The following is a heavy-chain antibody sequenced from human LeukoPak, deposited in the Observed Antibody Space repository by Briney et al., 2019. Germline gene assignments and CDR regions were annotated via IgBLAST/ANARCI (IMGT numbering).Heavy chain of an antibody. D-gene: IGHD3-10*01. V-gene: IGHV4-34*01. CDR1: GGSFSVYY. CDR3: ARQIDGFGEFDYFDY. CDR2: INDGAST. Sequence: PSETLSLTCAVYGGSFSVYYWSWIRQPPGKGLEWIGEINDGASTNYNPSLKSRVTISVDTSKNQFSLKLNSVTAADTAVYYCARQIDGFGEFDYFDYWGQGTLVTVSS. J-gene: IGHJ4*02.